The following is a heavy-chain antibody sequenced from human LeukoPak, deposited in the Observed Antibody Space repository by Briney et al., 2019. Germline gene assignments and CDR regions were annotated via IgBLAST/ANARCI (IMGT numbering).Heavy chain of an antibody. V-gene: IGHV3-48*03. CDR2: ISSSGSSI. Sequence: GGSLRLSCAASGFTFSSYEMNWVRQAPGKGLEWVSYISSSGSSIYYADSVKGRFTISRDNAKNSLYLQMNSLRAEDTAVYYCARDPRCSSMSCYRSGFYGMDVWGQGTTVTVSS. J-gene: IGHJ6*02. D-gene: IGHD2-2*01. CDR1: GFTFSSYE. CDR3: ARDPRCSSMSCYRSGFYGMDV.